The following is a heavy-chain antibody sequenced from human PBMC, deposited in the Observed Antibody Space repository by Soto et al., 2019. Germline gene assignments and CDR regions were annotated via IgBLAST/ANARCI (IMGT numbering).Heavy chain of an antibody. CDR3: ARGSSGNYDFWSGYATTYYYYGMDV. D-gene: IGHD3-3*01. Sequence: SETLSLTCTVSGGSVSSGSYYWSWIRQPPGKGLEWIGYIYYSGSTNYTPSLKSRVTISVDTSKNQFSLKLSSVTAADTAVYYCARGSSGNYDFWSGYATTYYYYGMDVWGQGTTVTVSS. J-gene: IGHJ6*02. CDR1: GGSVSSGSYY. CDR2: IYYSGST. V-gene: IGHV4-61*01.